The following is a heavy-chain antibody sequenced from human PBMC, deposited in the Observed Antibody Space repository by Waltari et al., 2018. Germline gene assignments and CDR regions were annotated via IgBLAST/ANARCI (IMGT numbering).Heavy chain of an antibody. J-gene: IGHJ6*03. CDR2: INPNSGGT. CDR3: ATGYSSSWYPYYYYYYMDV. CDR1: GYTFTGYY. D-gene: IGHD6-13*01. V-gene: IGHV1-2*06. Sequence: QVQLVQSGAEVKKPGASVKVSCKASGYTFTGYYMHWVRQAPGQGLEWMGRINPNSGGTNYAQKFQGRVTMTRDTSISTAYMELSRLRSDDTAVYYCATGYSSSWYPYYYYYYMDVWGKGTTVTVSS.